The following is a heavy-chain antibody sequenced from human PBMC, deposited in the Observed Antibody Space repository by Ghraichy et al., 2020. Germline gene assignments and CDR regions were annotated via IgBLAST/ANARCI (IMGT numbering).Heavy chain of an antibody. D-gene: IGHD5-24*01. CDR2: LKPDGNEK. Sequence: GGSLRLSCAASGFAYSSYWMSWVLHAPGKGLEWVANLKPDGNEKYYVDSVKGRFTISRDNAKNSLYLQMNSLRAEDTAVYYCARSPDGFDYWGQGTLVTVSS. CDR3: ARSPDGFDY. CDR1: GFAYSSYW. V-gene: IGHV3-7*01. J-gene: IGHJ4*02.